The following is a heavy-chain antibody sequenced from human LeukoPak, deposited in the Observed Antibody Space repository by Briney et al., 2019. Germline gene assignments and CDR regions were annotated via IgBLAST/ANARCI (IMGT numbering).Heavy chain of an antibody. V-gene: IGHV1-69*04. CDR1: GGTFSSYA. Sequence: EASVKVSCKASGGTFSSYAISWVRQAPGQGLEWMGRIIPILGIANYAQKFQGRVTITADKSTSTVYMELSSLTSEDTAMYYCARDGWMDVWGQGTTVTVSS. CDR2: IIPILGIA. J-gene: IGHJ6*02. CDR3: ARDGWMDV. D-gene: IGHD2-15*01.